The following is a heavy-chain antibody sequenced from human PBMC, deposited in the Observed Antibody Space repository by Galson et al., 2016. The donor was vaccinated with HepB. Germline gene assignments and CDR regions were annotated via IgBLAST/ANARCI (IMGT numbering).Heavy chain of an antibody. V-gene: IGHV3-66*01. J-gene: IGHJ4*02. Sequence: SLRLSCAASTFPVSGDYMNWVRQAPGKGLEWISLIHAGSTYYADSVRGRFIISRDNSENTLYLQMNSLRVEDTAVYYCARGSDIGSFWGQGTLVTVSS. CDR3: ARGSDIGSF. CDR2: IHAGST. D-gene: IGHD1-26*01. CDR1: TFPVSGDY.